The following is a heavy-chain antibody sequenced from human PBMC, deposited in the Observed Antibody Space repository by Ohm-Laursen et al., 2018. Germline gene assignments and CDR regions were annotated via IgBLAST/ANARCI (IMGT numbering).Heavy chain of an antibody. J-gene: IGHJ5*02. CDR2: IDPDGSGK. V-gene: IGHV3-7*03. D-gene: IGHD1-26*01. CDR3: ARDIDLHWFDP. Sequence: SLRLSCAASGFTFSTHYMTWVRQASGKGLEWVAKIDPDGSGKYYVDSVKGRFTISRDNAKNSLYLQMNSLRAEDTAVYYCARDIDLHWFDPWGQGTLVTVSS. CDR1: GFTFSTHY.